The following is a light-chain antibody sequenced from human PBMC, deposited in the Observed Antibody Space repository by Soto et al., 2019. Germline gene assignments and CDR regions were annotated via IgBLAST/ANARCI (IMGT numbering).Light chain of an antibody. CDR3: VLYMSSGIVI. Sequence: QTVVTQEPSFSVSPGGTVTLSCGLSSGSVSTTYYPSWYQQTPGQAPRTLIYNTNTRSSGVPDRFSGSILENKAALTITGAQADDESDYYCVLYMSSGIVIFGGGTQLTVL. J-gene: IGLJ2*01. CDR1: SGSVSTTYY. CDR2: NTN. V-gene: IGLV8-61*01.